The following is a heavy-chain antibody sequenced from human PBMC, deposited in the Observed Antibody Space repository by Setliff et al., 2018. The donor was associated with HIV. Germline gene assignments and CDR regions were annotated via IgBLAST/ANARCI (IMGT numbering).Heavy chain of an antibody. J-gene: IGHJ6*03. Sequence: ASVKVSCKASGYTFTSYDVYWVRQATGQGLEWMGWMNPNSGNTGYAQKFQGRVAMTRNTSKSTAYMELSSLRSGDTAVYYCARGADYLGIPSYYYYYMDVWGKG. V-gene: IGHV1-8*02. CDR1: GYTFTSYD. D-gene: IGHD7-27*01. CDR2: MNPNSGNT. CDR3: ARGADYLGIPSYYYYYMDV.